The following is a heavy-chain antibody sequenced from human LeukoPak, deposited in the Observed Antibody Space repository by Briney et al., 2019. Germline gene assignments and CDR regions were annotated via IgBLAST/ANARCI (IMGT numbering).Heavy chain of an antibody. V-gene: IGHV3-48*03. Sequence: GGSLRLSCAASGFTFSSYEMNWVRQAPGKGLEWVSYISSSGSTIYYADSVKGRFTISRDNAKNSLYLQMNSLRAEDTAVYYCAREAAVAGTWPLYYYYYYYMDVWGKGTTVTVSS. D-gene: IGHD6-19*01. CDR1: GFTFSSYE. J-gene: IGHJ6*03. CDR2: ISSSGSTI. CDR3: AREAAVAGTWPLYYYYYYYMDV.